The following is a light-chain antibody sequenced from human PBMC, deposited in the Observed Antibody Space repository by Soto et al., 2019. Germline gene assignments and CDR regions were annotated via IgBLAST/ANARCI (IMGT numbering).Light chain of an antibody. V-gene: IGLV2-14*03. CDR2: DVI. Sequence: QSALTQPASVSGSPGQSITISCTGTSSDVGAYNYVSWYQHHPGKAPKLIIYDVIQRPSGISDRFSGSKSGVTASLTISGLQAEDEADYYCNSYSTSGPLFGGGTKVTVL. CDR3: NSYSTSGPL. J-gene: IGLJ2*01. CDR1: SSDVGAYNY.